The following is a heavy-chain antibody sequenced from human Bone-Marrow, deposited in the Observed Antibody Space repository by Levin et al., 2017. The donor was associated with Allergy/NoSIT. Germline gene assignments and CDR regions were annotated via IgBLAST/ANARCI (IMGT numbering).Heavy chain of an antibody. CDR3: ARARGYVDYMAV. Sequence: SQTLSLPCPVSGGSVSSGSYYWTWLRQPAAKGLELVGRIYTSGSPDYNPSLKSRVTISVDTSKNQFSLKLSSVTAADTAVYYCARARGYVDYMAVWGKGTTVTVSS. J-gene: IGHJ6*03. CDR1: GGSVSSGSYY. CDR2: IYTSGSP. V-gene: IGHV4-61*02. D-gene: IGHD5-12*01.